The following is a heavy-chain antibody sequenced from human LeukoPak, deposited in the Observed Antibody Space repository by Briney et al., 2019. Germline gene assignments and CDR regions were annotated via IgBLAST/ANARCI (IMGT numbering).Heavy chain of an antibody. D-gene: IGHD1-26*01. CDR3: ARGGRSRELRPWFDP. CDR1: GGSINSGDYY. V-gene: IGHV4-30-4*01. J-gene: IGHJ5*02. Sequence: SHTLSLTCTVSGGSINSGDYYWIWIRQPPGRGVAWIGYIYYSGSTYYNPSLKSRVTISLDTSKNEFSLKLSSVTAADTAVYSCARGGRSRELRPWFDPWGQATLVTVYS. CDR2: IYYSGST.